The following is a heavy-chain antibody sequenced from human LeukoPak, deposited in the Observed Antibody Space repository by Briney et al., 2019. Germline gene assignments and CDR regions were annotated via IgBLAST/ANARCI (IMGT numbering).Heavy chain of an antibody. CDR3: ARDYYGSVGYYGAGYSYGMDV. V-gene: IGHV4-59*11. CDR1: GDSISSHY. Sequence: SETLSLTCSVSGDSISSHYWSWIRQPPGKGLEWIGYIYYSGSTYYNPSLKSRVTISIDTSKKHFSLNLSSVSAADTAVYYCARDYYGSVGYYGAGYSYGMDVWGQGTTITVSS. J-gene: IGHJ6*02. CDR2: IYYSGST. D-gene: IGHD3-22*01.